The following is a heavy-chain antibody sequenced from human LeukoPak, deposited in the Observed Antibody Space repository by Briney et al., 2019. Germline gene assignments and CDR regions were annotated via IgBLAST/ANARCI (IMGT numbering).Heavy chain of an antibody. J-gene: IGHJ6*02. CDR2: IIPILGIA. Sequence: AASVKVSCKASGGTFSSYAISWVRQAPGQGLEWMGRIIPILGIANYAQKFQGRVTITADKSTSTAYMELSSLRSEDTAVYYCARPVTTTTFDYYYGIDVWGQGTTVTVSS. CDR3: ARPVTTTTFDYYYGIDV. D-gene: IGHD4-11*01. V-gene: IGHV1-69*04. CDR1: GGTFSSYA.